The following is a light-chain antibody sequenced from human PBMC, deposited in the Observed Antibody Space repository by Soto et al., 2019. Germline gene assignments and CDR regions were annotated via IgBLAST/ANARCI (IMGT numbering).Light chain of an antibody. V-gene: IGKV3D-20*01. CDR1: QSVTNNY. CDR3: QQYARSPWT. CDR2: DAS. Sequence: EIVLTQSPVTLSLSPGERATLSCGASQSVTNNYLAWYQQKPGLAPRLLIYDASNRATGIPDRFSGGGSGTDFTLTISRLEPEDFAVYYCQQYARSPWTFGQGTKVDIK. J-gene: IGKJ1*01.